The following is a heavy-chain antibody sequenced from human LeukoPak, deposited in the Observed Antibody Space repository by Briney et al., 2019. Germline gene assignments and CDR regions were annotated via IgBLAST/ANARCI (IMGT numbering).Heavy chain of an antibody. V-gene: IGHV3-33*01. J-gene: IGHJ4*02. CDR3: ARDPSGSYLFDY. CDR1: GFTFSSYG. CDR2: IWYDGSNK. Sequence: GGSLRLSCAASGFTFSSYGMHWVRQAPGKGLEWVAVIWYDGSNKYYADSVKGRFTIPRDNSKNTLYLQMNSLRAEDTAVYYCARDPSGSYLFDYWGQGTLVTVSS. D-gene: IGHD1-26*01.